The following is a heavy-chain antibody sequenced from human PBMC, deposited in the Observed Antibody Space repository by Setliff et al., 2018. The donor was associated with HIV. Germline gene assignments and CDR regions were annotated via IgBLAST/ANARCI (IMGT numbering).Heavy chain of an antibody. CDR3: AKRTFGSGRFDP. J-gene: IGHJ5*02. CDR2: IHTTGST. Sequence: SLTCSVSGDSISSGSYYWSWIRLPAGKGLEWIGQIHTTGSTNYNPSLKSRVTISIDTSKNQFSLKLSSVTAADTAVYYCAKRTFGSGRFDPWGQGTLVTVSS. V-gene: IGHV4-61*09. D-gene: IGHD3-16*01. CDR1: GDSISSGSYY.